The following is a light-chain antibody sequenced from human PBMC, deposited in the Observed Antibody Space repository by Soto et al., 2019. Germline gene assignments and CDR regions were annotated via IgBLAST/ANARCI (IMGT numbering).Light chain of an antibody. V-gene: IGKV2-28*01. CDR1: QSLLHSNGYYF. Sequence: DIVMTQSPLSLPVTPGEPASISCRSSQSLLHSNGYYFLDWYLQRPGQSPQLLIYLGSNRASGVPDRFSGSGSGTDFTLKLSRVEAEDVGVYYCMQALQTPPTFGGGTKVEIK. CDR2: LGS. J-gene: IGKJ4*01. CDR3: MQALQTPPT.